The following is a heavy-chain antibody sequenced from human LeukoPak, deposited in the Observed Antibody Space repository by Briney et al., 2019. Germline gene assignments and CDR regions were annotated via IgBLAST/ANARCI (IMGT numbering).Heavy chain of an antibody. CDR2: IFHSGST. D-gene: IGHD3-10*01. V-gene: IGHV4-38-2*01. J-gene: IGHJ6*04. CDR1: GYSISSGYY. CDR3: ARASGSYGSGSYYYYGMDV. Sequence: SETLSLTCAVSGYSISSGYYWGWIRQPPGKGLEWFGSIFHSGSTSSTPSLKSRVNMSVDTSKNQISLKLSSVTAADAAVYYCARASGSYGSGSYYYYGMDVWGKGTTVTVSS.